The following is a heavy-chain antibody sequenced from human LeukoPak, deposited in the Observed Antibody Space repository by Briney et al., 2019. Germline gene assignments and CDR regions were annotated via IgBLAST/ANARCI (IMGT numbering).Heavy chain of an antibody. CDR1: GVSISSYY. CDR3: ARHDGSSWYYAFDV. D-gene: IGHD6-13*01. V-gene: IGHV4-59*08. Sequence: SEALSLTCTVSGVSISSYYWSWIRQPPGKGLEWIGYIYYSGSTNYSPSLKSLVTISLDTSKNQFSLKLSSVTAADTAVYYCARHDGSSWYYAFDVWGQGTMVTVSS. J-gene: IGHJ3*01. CDR2: IYYSGST.